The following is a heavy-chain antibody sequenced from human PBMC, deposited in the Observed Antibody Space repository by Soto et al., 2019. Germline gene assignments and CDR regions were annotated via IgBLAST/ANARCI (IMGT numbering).Heavy chain of an antibody. CDR1: GGSFSGYY. CDR3: ARDHRYHWFDP. Sequence: QVQLQQWGAGLLKPSETLSLICAVYGGSFSGYYWSWIRQPPGKGLEWIGEINHSGSTNYNPSLKSRVTISVDTSKNQFSLKLSSVTAADTAVYYCARDHRYHWFDPWGQGTPVTVSS. V-gene: IGHV4-34*01. D-gene: IGHD1-26*01. J-gene: IGHJ5*02. CDR2: INHSGST.